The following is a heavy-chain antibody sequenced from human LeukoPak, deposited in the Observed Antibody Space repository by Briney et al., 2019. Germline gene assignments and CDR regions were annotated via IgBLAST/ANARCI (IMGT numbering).Heavy chain of an antibody. CDR1: GFSLSDYF. Sequence: GGSLGLSCAASGFSLSDYFMTWIRQAPGKGLEWISYISSSGGATYYADSVRGRFTISRDNAKNSLYLQMNSLRAEDTAVYYCARESNWAFDYWGQGTLVTVSS. J-gene: IGHJ4*02. V-gene: IGHV3-11*01. D-gene: IGHD7-27*01. CDR2: ISSSGGAT. CDR3: ARESNWAFDY.